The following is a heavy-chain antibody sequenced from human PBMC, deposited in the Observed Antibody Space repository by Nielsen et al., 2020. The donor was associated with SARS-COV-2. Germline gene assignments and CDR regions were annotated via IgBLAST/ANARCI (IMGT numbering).Heavy chain of an antibody. CDR1: GFTFSSYS. J-gene: IGHJ6*02. CDR3: GRGATIYYYGMDV. D-gene: IGHD1-26*01. Sequence: GESLKISCAASGFTFSSYSMNWVRQAPGKGLEWVSYISSSGSTIYYADSVKGRFTISRDNAKNSLYLQMNSLRAEDTAVYYCGRGATIYYYGMDVWGQGTTVTVSS. CDR2: ISSSGSTI. V-gene: IGHV3-48*04.